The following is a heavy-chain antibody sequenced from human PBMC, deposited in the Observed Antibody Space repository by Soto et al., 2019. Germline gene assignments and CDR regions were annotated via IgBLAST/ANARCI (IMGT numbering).Heavy chain of an antibody. D-gene: IGHD1-1*01. V-gene: IGHV4-59*01. CDR3: ARAVEGYRIRWFDP. CDR1: GGSISSYY. CDR2: IYYSGST. Sequence: SETLSLTCTVSGGSISSYYWSWIRQPPGKGLEWIGYIYYSGSTNYNPSLKSRVTISVDTSKNQFSLKLSSVTAADTAVYYCARAVEGYRIRWFDPWGQGTLVTVSS. J-gene: IGHJ5*02.